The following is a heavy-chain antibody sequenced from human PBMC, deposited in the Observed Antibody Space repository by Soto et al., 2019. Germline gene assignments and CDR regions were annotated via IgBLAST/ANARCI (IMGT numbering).Heavy chain of an antibody. CDR1: GFTFSSYG. D-gene: IGHD5-12*01. CDR2: ISGGGGGT. V-gene: IGHV3-23*01. Sequence: GGSLRLSCAASGFTFSSYGMRWVRQAPGMGLEWVSTISGGGGGTYYADSVKGRFTISRDNSKNTLYLQMNSLKAEDTAVYYCAKARGAYLVYDFDSWRQGTPVTVSS. CDR3: AKARGAYLVYDFDS. J-gene: IGHJ4*02.